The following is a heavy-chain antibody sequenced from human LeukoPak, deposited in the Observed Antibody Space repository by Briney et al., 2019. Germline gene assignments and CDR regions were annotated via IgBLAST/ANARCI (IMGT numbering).Heavy chain of an antibody. CDR3: ARLSMVFGVVMGFDY. V-gene: IGHV4-59*08. CDR2: IYYSGST. Sequence: SETLSLTCTVSGGSISSYYWSWIRQPPGKGLEWIGYIYYSGSTNYNPSLKSRVTISVDTSKNQFSLKLSSVTAADTAVYYCARLSMVFGVVMGFDYWGQGTLVTVSS. D-gene: IGHD3-3*01. J-gene: IGHJ4*02. CDR1: GGSISSYY.